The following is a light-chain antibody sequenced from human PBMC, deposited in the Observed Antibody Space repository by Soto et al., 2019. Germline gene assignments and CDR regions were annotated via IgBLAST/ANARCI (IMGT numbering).Light chain of an antibody. V-gene: IGKV1-13*02. J-gene: IGKJ3*01. CDR2: DAS. CDR3: QQFNSYPQPFT. Sequence: AIQLTQSPSSLSASVGDRVTITCRASQGISSALAWYQQKPGKAPKLLIYDASSLESGVPSRFSGSGSGTDFTLTISSLQPEDSATYYCQQFNSYPQPFTFGPGTKVDIK. CDR1: QGISSA.